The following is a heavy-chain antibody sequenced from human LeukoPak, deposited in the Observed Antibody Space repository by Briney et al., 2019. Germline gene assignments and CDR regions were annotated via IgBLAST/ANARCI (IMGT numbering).Heavy chain of an antibody. CDR3: ARDLYQWLPSTRPRDYYYYMDV. Sequence: GASVKVSCKASGYTFTGYYIHWVRQAPGQGLEYMGWINPNSGGTNYAQKFQGRVTMTRDTSISTAYMELRRLRSDDTAVYYCARDLYQWLPSTRPRDYYYYMDVWGEGTTVTVSS. V-gene: IGHV1-2*02. CDR2: INPNSGGT. D-gene: IGHD6-19*01. CDR1: GYTFTGYY. J-gene: IGHJ6*03.